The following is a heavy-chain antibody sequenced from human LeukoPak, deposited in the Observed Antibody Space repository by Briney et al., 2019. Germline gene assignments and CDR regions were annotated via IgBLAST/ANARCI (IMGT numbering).Heavy chain of an antibody. D-gene: IGHD3-22*01. CDR3: ARGEHLEYYYDSSGYYFDY. CDR1: GGSINNYY. V-gene: IGHV4-34*01. Sequence: SETLSLTCAISGGSINNYYWSWIRQPPGKGLEWIGEINHSGSTNYNPSLKSRVTISVDTSKNQFSLKLSSVTAADTAVYYCARGEHLEYYYDSSGYYFDYWGQGTLVTVSS. CDR2: INHSGST. J-gene: IGHJ4*02.